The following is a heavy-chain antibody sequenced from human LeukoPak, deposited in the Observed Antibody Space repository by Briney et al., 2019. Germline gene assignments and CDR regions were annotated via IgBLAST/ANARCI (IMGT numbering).Heavy chain of an antibody. CDR3: ARLGDGSGRDYYNYHYRDV. Sequence: GVSLRLSCAASGFSFDDYGMSWVRQPPGTGLEWVSVINCYCGSTGYADSVKGRFTIPRDNAKNTLYLQMNSLRAEDTALYYRARLGDGSGRDYYNYHYRDVWRKGTTVTVSS. J-gene: IGHJ6*03. D-gene: IGHD3-10*01. V-gene: IGHV3-20*04. CDR1: GFSFDDYG. CDR2: INCYCGST.